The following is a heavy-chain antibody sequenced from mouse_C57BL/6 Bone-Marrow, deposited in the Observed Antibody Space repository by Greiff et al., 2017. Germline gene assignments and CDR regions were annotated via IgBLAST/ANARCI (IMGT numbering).Heavy chain of an antibody. J-gene: IGHJ2*01. V-gene: IGHV1-58*01. CDR3: ARFDY. CDR1: GYTFTSYG. CDR2: IYIGNGYT. Sequence: VQLQQSGAELVRPGSSVTMSCKTSGYTFTSYGINWVKQRPGQGLEWIGYIYIGNGYTAYNEKFKGKATLTSDTSSSTAYMQLSSLTSEDSAIYFCARFDYWGQGTTLTVSS.